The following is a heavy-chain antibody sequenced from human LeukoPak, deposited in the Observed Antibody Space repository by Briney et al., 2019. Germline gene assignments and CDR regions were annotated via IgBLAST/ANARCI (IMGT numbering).Heavy chain of an antibody. CDR3: ARGPYVPFPNWYFDL. CDR2: INPNSGGT. CDR1: EYTFTGYY. Sequence: ASVKVSCKASEYTFTGYYKHWVRQAPGQGLEWMGWINPNSGGTHYAPKLQGRVTMTRDTSISTDYMELSRLRSDDTAVYYCARGPYVPFPNWYFDLWGRGTLVTVSS. V-gene: IGHV1-2*02. D-gene: IGHD3-10*02. J-gene: IGHJ2*01.